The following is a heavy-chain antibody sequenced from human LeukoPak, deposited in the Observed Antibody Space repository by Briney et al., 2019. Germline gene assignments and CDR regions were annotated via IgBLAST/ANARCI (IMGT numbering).Heavy chain of an antibody. D-gene: IGHD2-21*02. J-gene: IGHJ4*02. CDR1: GFTFDDYA. CDR2: ISWNSGSI. Sequence: SLRLSCAASGFTFDDYAMHWVRQAPGKGLEWVSGISWNSGSIGYADSVKGRFTISRDNAKNSLYLQMNSLRSEDTAVYYCARGIGDRFRLQHVIDYWGQGTLVTVSS. V-gene: IGHV3-9*01. CDR3: ARGIGDRFRLQHVIDY.